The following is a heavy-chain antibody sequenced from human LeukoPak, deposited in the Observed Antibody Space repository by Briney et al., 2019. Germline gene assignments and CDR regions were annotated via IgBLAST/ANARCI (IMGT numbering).Heavy chain of an antibody. CDR2: IYHSGST. J-gene: IGHJ4*02. D-gene: IGHD5-18*01. CDR1: GGSFSGYY. Sequence: PSETLSLTCAVYGGSFSGYYWSWIRQPPGKGLEWIGEIYHSGSTNYNPSLKSRVTISVDTSKNQFSLKLNSVTAADTAVYFCARGRSYSFPFDYWGQGTLVTVSS. CDR3: ARGRSYSFPFDY. V-gene: IGHV4-34*01.